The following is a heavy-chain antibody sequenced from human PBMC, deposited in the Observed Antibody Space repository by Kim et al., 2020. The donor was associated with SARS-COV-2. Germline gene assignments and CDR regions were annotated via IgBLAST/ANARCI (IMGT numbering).Heavy chain of an antibody. D-gene: IGHD5-12*01. J-gene: IGHJ5*02. V-gene: IGHV1-69*01. CDR3: AREADVDIVATIWFDP. Sequence: KFQGRVTITADESTSTAYMELSSLRSEDTAVYYCAREADVDIVATIWFDPWGQGTLVTVSS.